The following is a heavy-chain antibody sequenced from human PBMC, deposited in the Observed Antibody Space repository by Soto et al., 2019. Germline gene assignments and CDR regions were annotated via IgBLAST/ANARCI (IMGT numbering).Heavy chain of an antibody. CDR3: ARLHCSSTSCHTGSQYYFDY. CDR2: IYPGESDS. J-gene: IGHJ4*02. D-gene: IGHD2-2*02. CDR1: GYSFNTYW. Sequence: GESRKISCKGFGYSFNTYWIAWVRQMPVKGLEWMGIIYPGESDSRYSPSFQGQVTVSADKSMNTAYLQWSSLKASDTAIYYCARLHCSSTSCHTGSQYYFDYWGQGTQVTVSS. V-gene: IGHV5-51*01.